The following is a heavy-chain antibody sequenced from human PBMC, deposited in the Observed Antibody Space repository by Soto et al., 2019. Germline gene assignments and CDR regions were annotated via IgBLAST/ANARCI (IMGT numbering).Heavy chain of an antibody. CDR3: AKDNYFVPGSDSPNHLDS. CDR1: GFIFDDYA. D-gene: IGHD3-10*02. J-gene: IGHJ4*02. Sequence: EVRLVESGGGLVQPGRSLRLSCAASGFIFDDYAMHWVRQAPGKGLEWVSGINWNSAKIGYADSVKGRFTISRDNAKKSMLLPMNRLRAVDMAFYLCAKDNYFVPGSDSPNHLDSWGPGTLVPVS. V-gene: IGHV3-9*03. CDR2: INWNSAKI.